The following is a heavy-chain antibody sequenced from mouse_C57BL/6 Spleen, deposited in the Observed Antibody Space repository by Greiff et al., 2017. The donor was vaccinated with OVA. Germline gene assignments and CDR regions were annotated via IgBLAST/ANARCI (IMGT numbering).Heavy chain of an antibody. Sequence: QVQLQQSGPELVKPGASVKISCKASGYAFTSSWMNWVKQRPGTGLEWIGGIYPGSGGTNYNEKFKGKATLTVDTSSSTAYMQLSSLTSEVSAGYNCARSPYRTQDIDYWGQGTSVTVSS. CDR3: ARSPYRTQDIDY. J-gene: IGHJ4*01. CDR1: GYAFTSSW. CDR2: IYPGSGGT. V-gene: IGHV1-82*01. D-gene: IGHD2-14*01.